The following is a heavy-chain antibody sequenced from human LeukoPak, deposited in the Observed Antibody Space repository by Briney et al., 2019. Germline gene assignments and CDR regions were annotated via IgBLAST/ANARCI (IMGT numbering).Heavy chain of an antibody. D-gene: IGHD1-26*01. J-gene: IGHJ6*02. CDR1: GFTFSSYA. Sequence: HAGGSLRLSCAASGFTFSSYAMHWVRQAPGKGLEWVAVISYDGSNKYYADSVKGRFTISRDNSKNTLYLQMNSLRAEDTAVYYCARVGGVGYYYYYGVDVWGQGTTVTVSS. V-gene: IGHV3-30-3*01. CDR2: ISYDGSNK. CDR3: ARVGGVGYYYYYGVDV.